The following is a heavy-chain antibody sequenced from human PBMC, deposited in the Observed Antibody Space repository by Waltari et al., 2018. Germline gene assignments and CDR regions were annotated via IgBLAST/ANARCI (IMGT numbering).Heavy chain of an antibody. Sequence: EVQVVESGGGLVQPGGSLRLSCAASGLTFSSHWMNWVRQAPGKGLVGVSRINGYGGSTGYADSVKDRFTISRDNAKNTLCLQMDSLRAEDTAVYYCVSGESGVAIRGQGSLVTVSS. V-gene: IGHV3-74*01. CDR3: VSGESGVAI. CDR1: GLTFSSHW. J-gene: IGHJ4*02. D-gene: IGHD2-15*01. CDR2: INGYGGST.